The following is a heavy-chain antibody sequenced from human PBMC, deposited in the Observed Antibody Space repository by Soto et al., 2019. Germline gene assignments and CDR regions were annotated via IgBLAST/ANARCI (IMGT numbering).Heavy chain of an antibody. CDR2: INGRGNYI. CDR3: VREDGKVGTNSAFEY. J-gene: IGHJ4*02. Sequence: PGGSLRLSCASSGFTFSTYTMNWVRQAPGKGLEWVSSINGRGNYIYYAESVKGRFTISRDNAKNSLYLQMDRLRAEDTALYYCVREDGKVGTNSAFEYWGQGTPVTVSS. D-gene: IGHD1-26*01. CDR1: GFTFSTYT. V-gene: IGHV3-21*01.